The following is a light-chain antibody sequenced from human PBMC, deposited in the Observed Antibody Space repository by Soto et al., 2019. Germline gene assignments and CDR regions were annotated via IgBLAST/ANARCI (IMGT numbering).Light chain of an antibody. CDR2: EVS. Sequence: QSALTQPASVSGSPGQSITLSCTGTSSDVGGYNYVSWYQQHPGKAPKLMVYEVSNRPSGVSNRFSGSKSANTATLTISGLQAEDEADYYGSAYTSSSPPYVFGTGTQLTAL. CDR1: SSDVGGYNY. CDR3: SAYTSSSPPYV. J-gene: IGLJ7*02. V-gene: IGLV2-14*01.